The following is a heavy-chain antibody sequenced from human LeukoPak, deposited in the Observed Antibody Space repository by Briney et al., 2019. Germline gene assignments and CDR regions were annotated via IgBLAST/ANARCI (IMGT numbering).Heavy chain of an antibody. Sequence: ASVRVSCKASGYTFTSYGISWVRQAPGQGLKWMGWISAYNGNTNYAQKLQGRVTMTTDTSTSTAYMELRSLRSDDTAVYYCARDLRLIVVVPAARRRGFDPWGQGTLVTVSS. V-gene: IGHV1-18*01. CDR3: ARDLRLIVVVPAARRRGFDP. D-gene: IGHD2-2*01. CDR2: ISAYNGNT. CDR1: GYTFTSYG. J-gene: IGHJ5*02.